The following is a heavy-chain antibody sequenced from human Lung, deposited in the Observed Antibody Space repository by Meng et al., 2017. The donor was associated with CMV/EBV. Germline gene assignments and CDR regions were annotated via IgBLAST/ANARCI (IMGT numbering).Heavy chain of an antibody. V-gene: IGHV1-18*01. CDR3: ARGPPYFYDSSGYCYVGEYFHH. CDR2: IRAYIDNT. D-gene: IGHD3-22*01. J-gene: IGHJ1*01. Sequence: YDFLWLRHAPRQGLSWMGLIRAYIDNTTSAPRLQARFTITTDPSSSRAYMELRSLRSADTAVYYCARGPPYFYDSSGYCYVGEYFHHWGQGTLVTVSS. CDR1: YD.